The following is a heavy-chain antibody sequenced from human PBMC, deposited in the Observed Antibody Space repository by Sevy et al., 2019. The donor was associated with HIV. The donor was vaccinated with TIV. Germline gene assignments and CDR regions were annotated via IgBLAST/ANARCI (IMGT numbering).Heavy chain of an antibody. V-gene: IGHV1-2*02. CDR2: INPNNGDA. CDR3: VRGYCGSGSYRLLY. CDR1: GYSFTGFY. J-gene: IGHJ4*02. Sequence: ASVKVSCKASGYSFTGFYIHWMRQAPGQGLEWMGWINPNNGDAKYAQKYQGRVTMTRDTSATTTYMELTSLRSDDTAMYYFVRGYCGSGSYRLLYWGQGAPVTVSS. D-gene: IGHD3-10*01.